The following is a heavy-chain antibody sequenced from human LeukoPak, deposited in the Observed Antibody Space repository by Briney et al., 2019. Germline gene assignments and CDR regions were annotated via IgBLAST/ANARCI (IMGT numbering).Heavy chain of an antibody. V-gene: IGHV3-9*01. Sequence: GGSLRLSCAASGFTFHDFAMHWVRQAPGKGLEWVSGISWNSGDIGYADSVKGRFTISRDNAKNSLYLQMNSLRVEDTALYYCAKDIRLLSPSGSFDYWGQGTLVTVSS. CDR1: GFTFHDFA. CDR3: AKDIRLLSPSGSFDY. J-gene: IGHJ4*02. CDR2: ISWNSGDI. D-gene: IGHD1-26*01.